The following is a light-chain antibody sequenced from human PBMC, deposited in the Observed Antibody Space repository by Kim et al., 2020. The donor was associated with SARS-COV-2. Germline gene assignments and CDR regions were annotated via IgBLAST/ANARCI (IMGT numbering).Light chain of an antibody. CDR2: WAS. Sequence: ATINCKSSQSVLYNSDNRNYLAGYQQKPGQPPKLLIYWASTRESGVPDRFSGSGSGTDFTLTISSLQAEDVAVYYCQQYYSAPLTFGGGTKVDIK. V-gene: IGKV4-1*01. CDR1: QSVLYNSDNRNY. J-gene: IGKJ4*01. CDR3: QQYYSAPLT.